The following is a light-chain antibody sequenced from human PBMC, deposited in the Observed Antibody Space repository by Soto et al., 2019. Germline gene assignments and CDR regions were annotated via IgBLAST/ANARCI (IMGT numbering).Light chain of an antibody. CDR3: QQRSNWPPL. CDR2: DAS. J-gene: IGKJ5*01. Sequence: EIVLTQSPATLSLSPGERATLSRGASQSVSSYLAWYQQKPGQAPRLLIYDASNRATGIPARFSGSGSGTDFTLTISSLEPEDFAVYYCQQRSNWPPLFGQGTRLGIK. CDR1: QSVSSY. V-gene: IGKV3-11*01.